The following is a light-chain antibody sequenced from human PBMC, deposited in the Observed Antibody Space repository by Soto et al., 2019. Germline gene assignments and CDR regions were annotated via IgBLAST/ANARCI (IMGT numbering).Light chain of an antibody. CDR2: DAS. CDR1: QSISSW. J-gene: IGKJ1*01. V-gene: IGKV1-5*01. Sequence: SASPLSATFGSSVSITCRASQSISSWLAWYQQKPGKAPKLLIYDASSLESGVPSRFSGSGSGTEFTLTISSLQPDDFATYYCQQYNSYSQTFGQGTKVDIK. CDR3: QQYNSYSQT.